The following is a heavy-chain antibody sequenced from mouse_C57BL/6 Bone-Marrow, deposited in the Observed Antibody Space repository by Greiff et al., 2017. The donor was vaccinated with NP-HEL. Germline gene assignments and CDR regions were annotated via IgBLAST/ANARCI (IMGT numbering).Heavy chain of an antibody. Sequence: VKLQQSGAELVRPGTSVKMSCKASGYTFTNYWIGWAKQRPGHGLEWIGDIYPGGGYTNYNEKFKGKATLTADKSSSTAYMQFSSLTSEDSAIYYCARSGNFYYYGSGDFDVWGTGTTVTVSS. CDR3: ARSGNFYYYGSGDFDV. CDR2: IYPGGGYT. CDR1: GYTFTNYW. J-gene: IGHJ1*03. V-gene: IGHV1-63*01. D-gene: IGHD1-1*01.